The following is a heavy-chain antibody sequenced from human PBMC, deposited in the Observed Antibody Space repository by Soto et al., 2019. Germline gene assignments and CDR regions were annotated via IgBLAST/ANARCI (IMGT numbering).Heavy chain of an antibody. V-gene: IGHV1-18*01. J-gene: IGHJ5*02. CDR2: ISAYNGNT. D-gene: IGHD3-22*01. CDR3: ARDGYGYYYDSSGYGHWFDP. CDR1: GYTFTSYG. Sequence: ASVKVSCKASGYTFTSYGISWVRQATGQGLEWMGWISAYNGNTNYAQKLQGRVTMTTDTSTSTAYMELRSLRSDDTAVYYCARDGYGYYYDSSGYGHWFDPWGQGTLVTVSS.